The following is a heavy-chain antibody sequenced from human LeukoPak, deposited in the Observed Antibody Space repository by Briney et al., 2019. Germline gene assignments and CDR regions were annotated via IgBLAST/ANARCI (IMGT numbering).Heavy chain of an antibody. Sequence: GESLKISCKGSGYSFTSYWIGWVRQMPEKGLEWMGIIYPGDSDTRYSPSFQGQVTISADKSISTAYLQWSSLKASDTAMYYCARRSGPPLTFGEGGAFDIWGQGTMVTVSS. J-gene: IGHJ3*02. D-gene: IGHD3-16*01. V-gene: IGHV5-51*01. CDR3: ARRSGPPLTFGEGGAFDI. CDR1: GYSFTSYW. CDR2: IYPGDSDT.